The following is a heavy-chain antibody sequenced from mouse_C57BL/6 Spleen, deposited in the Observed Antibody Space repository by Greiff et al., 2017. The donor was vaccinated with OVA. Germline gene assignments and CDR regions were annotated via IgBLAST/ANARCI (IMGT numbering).Heavy chain of an antibody. J-gene: IGHJ2*01. V-gene: IGHV1-61*01. CDR1: GYTFTSYW. CDR2: IYPSDSET. D-gene: IGHD2-4*01. CDR3: ARRGFDYDGYYFDY. Sequence: QVQLKQPGAELVRPGSSVKLSCKASGYTFTSYWMDWVKQRPGQGLEWIGNIYPSDSETHYNQKFKDKATLTVDKSSSTAYMQLSSLTSEDSAVYYCARRGFDYDGYYFDYWGQGTTLTVSS.